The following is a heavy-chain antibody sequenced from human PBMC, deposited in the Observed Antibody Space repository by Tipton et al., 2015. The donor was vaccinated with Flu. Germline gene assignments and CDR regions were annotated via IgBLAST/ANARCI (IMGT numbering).Heavy chain of an antibody. CDR3: AKEPGGTGTYWGVGKGIFDV. CDR2: IYSTGTT. Sequence: TLSLTCSVSGGSMRSGSYYWSWIRQPAGKGLEWIGRIYSTGTTKYNPSLESRVTISADMSKNQFTLKLSSVTAADTAVYYCAKEPGGTGTYWGVGKGIFDVWGQGAKVTVSS. V-gene: IGHV4-61*02. CDR1: GGSMRSGSYY. D-gene: IGHD3-10*01. J-gene: IGHJ3*01.